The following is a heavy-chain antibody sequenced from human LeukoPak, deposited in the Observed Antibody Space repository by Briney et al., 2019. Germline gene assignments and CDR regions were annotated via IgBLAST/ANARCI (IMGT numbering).Heavy chain of an antibody. J-gene: IGHJ4*02. V-gene: IGHV3-30*02. Sequence: GGSLRLSCAASGFTFSGYDMHWVRQAPGKRLEWVALIRSDGSDKYYADSVKGRFTISRDNSKNTVFLQMNSLRAEDTAVYYCAKDIAAAGGPCAYWGRGTLVTVSS. CDR1: GFTFSGYD. CDR2: IRSDGSDK. CDR3: AKDIAAAGGPCAY. D-gene: IGHD6-13*01.